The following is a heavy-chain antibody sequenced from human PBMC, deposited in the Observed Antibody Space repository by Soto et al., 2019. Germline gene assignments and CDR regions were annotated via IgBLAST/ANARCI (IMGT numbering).Heavy chain of an antibody. CDR2: ISSNGGST. J-gene: IGHJ3*02. V-gene: IGHV3-64D*06. CDR1: GFTFSSYA. Sequence: GGPLRVSWSASGFTFSSYAMHWVRKATGKGLEYVSTISSNGGSTYYADSVRGRFTISRDNSKNTLYLQMSSLRAEYTAVYYCVKGVSYACDIWGQGTMVT. CDR3: VKGVSYACDI. D-gene: IGHD3-16*01.